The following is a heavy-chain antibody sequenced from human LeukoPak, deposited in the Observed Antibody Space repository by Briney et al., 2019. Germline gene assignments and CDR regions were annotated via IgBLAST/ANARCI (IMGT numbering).Heavy chain of an antibody. D-gene: IGHD3-3*01. J-gene: IGHJ6*03. Sequence: SETLSLTCAVSGYSISSGYFWGWIRQPPGKGLEWIGSIYHSGATYYNPSLNRRVTISEDTSKNQFSLGLSSVTAADTAVYYCARQDRRNDFWSDYLPDYLDGWGKGTTVTVSS. CDR2: IYHSGAT. V-gene: IGHV4-38-2*01. CDR3: ARQDRRNDFWSDYLPDYLDG. CDR1: GYSISSGYF.